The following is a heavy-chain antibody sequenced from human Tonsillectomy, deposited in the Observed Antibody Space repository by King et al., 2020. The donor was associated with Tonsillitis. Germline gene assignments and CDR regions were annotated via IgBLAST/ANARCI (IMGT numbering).Heavy chain of an antibody. CDR3: ARDRLPAAPLDYYYGMHV. CDR2: ISNSGSA. V-gene: IGHV4-61*01. CDR1: GGSVSSGNYY. D-gene: IGHD2-2*01. J-gene: IGHJ6*02. Sequence: QLQESGPGLVKPSETLSLTCTVSGGSVSSGNYYWSWIRQPPGKGLEWIGYISNSGSANYNPSLKSRVTISVDTSKKQYSLRVSSVTAADTAVYYCARDRLPAAPLDYYYGMHVWGQGTTVTVSS.